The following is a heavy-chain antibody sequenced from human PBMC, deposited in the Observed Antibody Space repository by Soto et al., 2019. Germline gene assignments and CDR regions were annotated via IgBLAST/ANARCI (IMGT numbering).Heavy chain of an antibody. Sequence: SETLSLTCTVSGGSITSGGYYWSWIRQHPGKGLEWIGYIYYSGSTYYNTSLKSRVTISVDTSKNQFSLKLSSVTAADTAVYYCARERYYYGSGSYRWFDYWGQGTLVTVSS. CDR2: IYYSGST. V-gene: IGHV4-31*03. J-gene: IGHJ4*02. CDR1: GGSITSGGYY. D-gene: IGHD3-10*01. CDR3: ARERYYYGSGSYRWFDY.